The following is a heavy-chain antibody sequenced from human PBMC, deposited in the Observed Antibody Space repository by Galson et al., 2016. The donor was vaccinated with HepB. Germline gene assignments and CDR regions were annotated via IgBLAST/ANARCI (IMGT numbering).Heavy chain of an antibody. D-gene: IGHD1-26*01. J-gene: IGHJ6*02. CDR2: MNPNTGNT. CDR3: ARTQSERLGHYYGMDV. Sequence: SVKVSCKASGYTFTSYDINWVRQATGQGLEWMGWMNPNTGNTGYIQKLQGRVTMTRNTSTSTAYMELSSLRPDDTAVYYCARTQSERLGHYYGMDVWGQGTTVTVSS. CDR1: GYTFTSYD. V-gene: IGHV1-8*01.